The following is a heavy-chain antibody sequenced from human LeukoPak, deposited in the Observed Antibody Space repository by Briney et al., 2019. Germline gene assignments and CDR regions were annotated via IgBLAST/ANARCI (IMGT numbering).Heavy chain of an antibody. Sequence: GESLKISCKASGYTTGNYWIGWVRQMPGKGLEWIGIVYPGDSDTRYSPSFQGQVTISADKSISTAYLQWSSLKASDSGMYYCARIRDGRAFGAIDYWGQGTLVTVSS. J-gene: IGHJ4*02. CDR1: GYTTGNYW. D-gene: IGHD3-10*01. CDR3: ARIRDGRAFGAIDY. V-gene: IGHV5-51*01. CDR2: VYPGDSDT.